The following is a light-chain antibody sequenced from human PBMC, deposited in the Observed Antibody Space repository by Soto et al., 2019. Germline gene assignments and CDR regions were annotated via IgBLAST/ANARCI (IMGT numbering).Light chain of an antibody. CDR1: QSVSSN. J-gene: IGKJ1*01. Sequence: EIVMTQSPATLSVSPGERATLSCRASQSVSSNLAWYQQKPGQAPRLLIYGASTRAPGIPARFSGSGSGTEFTLTISSLQSEDVAVYYCQQYNNWPLTFGQGTKVEIK. CDR2: GAS. V-gene: IGKV3-15*01. CDR3: QQYNNWPLT.